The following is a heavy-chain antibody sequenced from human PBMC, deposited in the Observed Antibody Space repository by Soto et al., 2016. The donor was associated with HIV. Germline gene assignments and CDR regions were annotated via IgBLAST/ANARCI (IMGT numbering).Heavy chain of an antibody. CDR1: GYTFSSYY. V-gene: IGHV1-69*10. Sequence: QVQLVQSGAEVKKPGASVKVSCKASGYTFSSYYMHWVRQAPGQGLEWMGGFIPILGMAKYSQKFQGRVTITADKSTTTVYMDLSRLRSDDTAVYYCARGGNSRIAVAPYWGQGTLVTVSS. CDR2: FIPILGMA. CDR3: ARGGNSRIAVAPY. D-gene: IGHD6-19*01. J-gene: IGHJ4*02.